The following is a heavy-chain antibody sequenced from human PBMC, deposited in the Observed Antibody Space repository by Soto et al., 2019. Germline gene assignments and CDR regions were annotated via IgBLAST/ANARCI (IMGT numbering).Heavy chain of an antibody. Sequence: GASVKVSCKVSGYTLTELSMHWVRQAPGKGLEGMGGFDPEDGEAIYAQKFQGRVTMTEDTSTDTAYMELSSLRSEDTAVYYCATEPTYYDSSGSKGNYWGQGTLVTVSS. CDR1: GYTLTELS. CDR3: ATEPTYYDSSGSKGNY. J-gene: IGHJ4*02. CDR2: FDPEDGEA. V-gene: IGHV1-24*01. D-gene: IGHD3-22*01.